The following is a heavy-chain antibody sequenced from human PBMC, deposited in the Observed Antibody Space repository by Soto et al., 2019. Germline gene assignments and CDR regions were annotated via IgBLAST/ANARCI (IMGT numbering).Heavy chain of an antibody. D-gene: IGHD2-8*01. Sequence: SGPTLVNPTQTLALTCTFSGFSLSTTAVGVGWVRQPPGKALEWLALIYWNDEKRYSPSLKNRLSITKDTSKTRVVLTMTNMDPLDTARYYCTHRRAGLNGVWGQGILVTVSS. CDR3: THRRAGLNGV. J-gene: IGHJ1*01. CDR1: GFSLSTTAVG. V-gene: IGHV2-5*01. CDR2: IYWNDEK.